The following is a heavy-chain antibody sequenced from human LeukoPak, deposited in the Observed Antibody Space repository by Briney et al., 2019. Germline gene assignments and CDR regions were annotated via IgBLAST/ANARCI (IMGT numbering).Heavy chain of an antibody. CDR1: GFTFSSCW. J-gene: IGHJ4*02. CDR2: IKEDGSEK. V-gene: IGHV3-7*01. Sequence: PGGSLRLSCAASGFTFSSCWMSWVRQAPGKGLEWLANIKEDGSEKYYVDSVKGRFTISRDNAKNSLYLQMNSLRDKDTAVYYCAKYRPLAGLEYWGQGTLVTVSS. D-gene: IGHD6-19*01. CDR3: AKYRPLAGLEY.